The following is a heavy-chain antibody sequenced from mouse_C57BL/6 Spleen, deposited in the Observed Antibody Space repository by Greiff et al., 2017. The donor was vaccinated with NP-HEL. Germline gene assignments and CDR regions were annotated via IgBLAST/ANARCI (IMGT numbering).Heavy chain of an antibody. Sequence: QVQLQQPGAELVKPGASVKLSCKASGYTFTSYWMHWVKQRPGQGLEWIGMIHPNSGSTNYNEKFKSKATLTVDKSSSTAYMQLSSLTSEDSAVYYCASKGINLYYFDYWGQGTTLTVSS. D-gene: IGHD2-4*01. CDR1: GYTFTSYW. CDR3: ASKGINLYYFDY. J-gene: IGHJ2*01. V-gene: IGHV1-64*01. CDR2: IHPNSGST.